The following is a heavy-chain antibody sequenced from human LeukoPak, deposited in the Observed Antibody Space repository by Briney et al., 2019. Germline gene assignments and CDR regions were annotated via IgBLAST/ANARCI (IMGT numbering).Heavy chain of an antibody. D-gene: IGHD2-15*01. V-gene: IGHV4-59*01. CDR3: ARALGIYCSGGSCYFDY. J-gene: IGHJ4*02. Sequence: PSETLSLTCAVYGGSFSGYYWSWIRQPPGKGLEWIGYIYYSGSTNYNPSLKSRVTISVDTSKNQFSLKLSSVTAADTAVYYCARALGIYCSGGSCYFDYWGQGTLVTVSS. CDR1: GGSFSGYY. CDR2: IYYSGST.